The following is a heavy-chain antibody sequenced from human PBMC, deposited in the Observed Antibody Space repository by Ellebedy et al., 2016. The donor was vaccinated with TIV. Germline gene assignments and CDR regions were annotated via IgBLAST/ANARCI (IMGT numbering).Heavy chain of an antibody. V-gene: IGHV3-23*01. CDR1: GFTFSDNA. CDR3: AITIATSYFEH. D-gene: IGHD5-24*01. J-gene: IGHJ4*02. CDR2: ISFGGEST. Sequence: GESLKISCAASGFTFSDNAMGWVRQAPGKGLEWVAGISFGGESTYYPDSVKGRFTISRDNSKNTVYLQMNSLTADDTAVYYCAITIATSYFEHWGQGALVTVSS.